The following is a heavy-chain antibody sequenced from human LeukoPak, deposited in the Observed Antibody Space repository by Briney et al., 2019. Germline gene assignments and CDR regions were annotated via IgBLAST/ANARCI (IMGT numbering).Heavy chain of an antibody. CDR1: GGSIGNYY. CDR3: ARVLRSSSWEDAFDI. CDR2: IYYSGIT. D-gene: IGHD6-13*01. V-gene: IGHV4-59*01. J-gene: IGHJ3*02. Sequence: PSETLSLTCTVSGGSIGNYYWSWIRQPPGKGLEWIGYIYYSGITNYNPSLKSRVTISVDTFKNQFSLKLSSVTAADTAVYYCARVLRSSSWEDAFDIWGQGTMVTVSS.